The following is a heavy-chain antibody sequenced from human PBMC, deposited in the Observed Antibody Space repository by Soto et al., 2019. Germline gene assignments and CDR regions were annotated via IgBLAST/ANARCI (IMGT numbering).Heavy chain of an antibody. J-gene: IGHJ4*02. V-gene: IGHV1-3*01. D-gene: IGHD6-13*01. CDR2: INAGNGNT. CDR1: GYTFTSYA. Sequence: QVQLVQSGAEVKKPGASVKVSCKASGYTFTSYAMHWVRQAPGQRLEWMGWINAGNGNTKYSQKFQGRVTITRDTSASTAYMELSSRRSEDTAVYYCARARGGAAAAGLFDYWGQGTLVTVSS. CDR3: ARARGGAAAAGLFDY.